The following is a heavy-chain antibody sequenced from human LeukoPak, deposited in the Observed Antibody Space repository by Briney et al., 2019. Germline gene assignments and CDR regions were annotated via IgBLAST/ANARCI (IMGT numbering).Heavy chain of an antibody. V-gene: IGHV3-23*01. J-gene: IGHJ4*02. CDR2: ISGSGVST. CDR3: AKDERNWNYNLASQTYD. CDR1: GFTFSNYW. D-gene: IGHD1-7*01. Sequence: GGSLRLSCAGSGFTFSNYWMHWVRQAPGKGLGWVSAISGSGVSTYYADSVKGRFTVSRDNSKNTLYLQMSSLRAEDTAVYYCAKDERNWNYNLASQTYDWGQGTLVTVSS.